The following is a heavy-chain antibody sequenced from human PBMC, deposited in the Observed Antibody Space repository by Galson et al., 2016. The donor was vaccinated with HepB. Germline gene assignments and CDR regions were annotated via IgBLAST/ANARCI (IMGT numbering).Heavy chain of an antibody. CDR2: INSDGSST. J-gene: IGHJ4*02. CDR1: GSTFSSYW. D-gene: IGHD3-10*01. CDR3: ARFLGGGVTDY. V-gene: IGHV3-74*01. Sequence: SLRLSCAASGSTFSSYWMHWVRQAPGKGLVWVSRINSDGSSTSYADSVKGRFTISRDNAKNTLYLQMNSLRAEDTAVYYCARFLGGGVTDYWGQGTLVTVSS.